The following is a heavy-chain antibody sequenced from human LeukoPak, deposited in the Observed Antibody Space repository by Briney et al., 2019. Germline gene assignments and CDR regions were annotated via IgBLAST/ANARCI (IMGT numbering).Heavy chain of an antibody. V-gene: IGHV3-7*03. Sequence: GGSLRLSCVVSGFTFSESWMSRVRQAPGKGLGWVASLNLDGSDKYYVDSVKGRFTISRDNAKNSLYLQMDSLRVEDTAVYYCAKGKRYPDYWGQGTLVTVSS. CDR1: GFTFSESW. CDR3: AKGKRYPDY. D-gene: IGHD1-1*01. CDR2: LNLDGSDK. J-gene: IGHJ4*02.